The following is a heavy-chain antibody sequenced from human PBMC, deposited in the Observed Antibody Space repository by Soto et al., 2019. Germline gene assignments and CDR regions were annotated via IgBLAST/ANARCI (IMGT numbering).Heavy chain of an antibody. Sequence: KTSETLSLPCTVSGASVNHGAYCWTLIRQHPGKGREWIGYIDNSGSTYYNPSLTGRVDISVDTSKNEFSLNLQSLTAADTAFYYCAAAVSDLDVRRYRPSYFDQCGQGILLTFS. CDR3: AAAVSDLDVRRYRPSYFDQ. J-gene: IGHJ4*02. D-gene: IGHD3-10*02. CDR2: IDNSGST. V-gene: IGHV4-31*03. CDR1: GASVNHGAYC.